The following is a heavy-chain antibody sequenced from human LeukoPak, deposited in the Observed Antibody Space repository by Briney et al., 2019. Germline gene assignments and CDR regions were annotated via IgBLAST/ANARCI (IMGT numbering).Heavy chain of an antibody. J-gene: IGHJ4*02. V-gene: IGHV4-34*01. CDR2: INHSGST. Sequence: SSETLSLTCAVYGGSFSGYYWSWIRQPPGKGLEWIGEINHSGSTNYNPSLKSRVTISVDTSKNQFSLKLSSVTAADTAVYYCARVSQYYYDSSGYLDYWGQGTLVTISS. D-gene: IGHD3-22*01. CDR1: GGSFSGYY. CDR3: ARVSQYYYDSSGYLDY.